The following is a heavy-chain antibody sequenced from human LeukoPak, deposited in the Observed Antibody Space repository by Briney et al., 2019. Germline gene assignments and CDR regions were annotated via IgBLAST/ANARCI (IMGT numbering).Heavy chain of an antibody. V-gene: IGHV4-59*08. CDR3: ARHIGGGIEDMDV. J-gene: IGHJ6*03. CDR2: IYVTGST. CDR1: GGSIGTYY. D-gene: IGHD3-16*02. Sequence: PWETLSLTCTVSGGSIGTYYWSWIRQSPGKGLEWIGYIYVTGSTRYNPYLQSRVTISVDTSRNQFFLKMSSVTAADTAVYYCARHIGGGIEDMDVWGTGTKVTVSS.